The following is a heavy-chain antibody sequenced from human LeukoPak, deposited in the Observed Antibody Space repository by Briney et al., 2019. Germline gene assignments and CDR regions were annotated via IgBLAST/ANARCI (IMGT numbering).Heavy chain of an antibody. V-gene: IGHV3-48*03. CDR3: ARRHRWYSYGFDY. CDR2: ISSSGSTI. J-gene: IGHJ4*02. D-gene: IGHD5-18*01. CDR1: GFTFSSYE. Sequence: PGGSLRLSCAPSGFTFSSYEMNWVRQAPGKGLEWVSYISSSGSTIYYADSVKGRFTISRDNAKNSLYLQMNSLRAEDTAVYYCARRHRWYSYGFDYWGQGTLVTVSS.